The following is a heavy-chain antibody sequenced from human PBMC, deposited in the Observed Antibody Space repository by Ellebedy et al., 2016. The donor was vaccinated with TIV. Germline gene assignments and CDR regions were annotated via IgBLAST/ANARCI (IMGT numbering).Heavy chain of an antibody. CDR2: INNDGNST. V-gene: IGHV3-74*01. CDR3: ARDRSEQWLVLVSYYYYGMDV. CDR1: GFTFSSYW. J-gene: IGHJ6*02. D-gene: IGHD6-19*01. Sequence: GESLKIFCAASGFTFSSYWMHWVRQAPGEGLVWVSRINNDGNSTSYADSVKGRFTISRDNAKNSLYLQMNSLRAEDTAVYYCARDRSEQWLVLVSYYYYGMDVWGQGTTVTVSS.